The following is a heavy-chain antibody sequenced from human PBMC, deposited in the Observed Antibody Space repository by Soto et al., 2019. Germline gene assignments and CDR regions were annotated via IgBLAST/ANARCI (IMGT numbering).Heavy chain of an antibody. CDR1: GFTFSSYS. CDR2: ISSSSSYI. J-gene: IGHJ3*02. CDR3: ARGIYSGWYRADALDI. Sequence: GGSLRLSCAASGFTFSSYSMNWVRQAPGKGLEWVSSISSSSSYIYYADSVKGRFTISRDNAKNSLYLQMNSLRAEDTAVYYCARGIYSGWYRADALDIWGQGTMVTVSS. D-gene: IGHD6-19*01. V-gene: IGHV3-21*04.